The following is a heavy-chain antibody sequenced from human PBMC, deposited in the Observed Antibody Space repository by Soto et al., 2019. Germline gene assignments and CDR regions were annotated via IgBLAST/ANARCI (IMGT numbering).Heavy chain of an antibody. CDR2: IIPIVGTT. J-gene: IGHJ6*02. Sequence: SVKVSCKASGGTFTSYSIHWVRQAPGQGLEWMGRIIPIVGTTSYAQKFQGRVTITTDESTSTVYMELSSLRSEDTDVYYCARLGFSRSERCYSDYYYYGMDVWGQGTTVTVSS. V-gene: IGHV1-69*05. CDR1: GGTFTSYS. D-gene: IGHD2-21*01. CDR3: ARLGFSRSERCYSDYYYYGMDV.